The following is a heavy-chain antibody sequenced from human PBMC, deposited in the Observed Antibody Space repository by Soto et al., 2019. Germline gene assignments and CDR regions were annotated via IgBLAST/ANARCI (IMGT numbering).Heavy chain of an antibody. D-gene: IGHD6-6*01. Sequence: PSDTLSLTCTVSGGSISSGGYYWSWIRQHPGKGLEWIGYIYYSGSTYFNPSLKSRLTISVDTSKNQFSLQLSSVTAADTAVYYCARAGQSSSSEGANWFDPWGQGTLVTVSS. CDR3: ARAGQSSSSEGANWFDP. J-gene: IGHJ5*02. CDR2: IYYSGST. CDR1: GGSISSGGYY. V-gene: IGHV4-31*03.